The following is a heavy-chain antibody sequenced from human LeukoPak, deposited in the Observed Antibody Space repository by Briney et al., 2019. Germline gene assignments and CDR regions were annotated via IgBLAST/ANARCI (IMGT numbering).Heavy chain of an antibody. Sequence: NPSETLSLTCTVSGGSISRYYWSWIRQPPGKGLEWIGYIYYSGSTNYNPSLKSRVTISVDTSKNQFSLKVSSVTAADTAVYFCARDTSAYYRPFDYWGQGTLVTVSS. CDR1: GGSISRYY. V-gene: IGHV4-59*01. D-gene: IGHD3-22*01. CDR3: ARDTSAYYRPFDY. J-gene: IGHJ4*02. CDR2: IYYSGST.